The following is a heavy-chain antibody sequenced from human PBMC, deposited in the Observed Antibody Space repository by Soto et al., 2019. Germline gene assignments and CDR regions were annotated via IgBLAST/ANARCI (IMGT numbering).Heavy chain of an antibody. CDR2: ISGSGGST. CDR1: GFPFSSYA. Sequence: GGPLRLSCAASGFPFSSYALSWVRQAPGKGLEWVSAISGSGGSTYYADSVKGRFTISRDNSKNTLYLQMDSLRAEDTAVYYCAKDSLEWSTGHSFDYWGQGTLLTVSS. V-gene: IGHV3-23*01. CDR3: AKDSLEWSTGHSFDY. D-gene: IGHD3-3*01. J-gene: IGHJ4*02.